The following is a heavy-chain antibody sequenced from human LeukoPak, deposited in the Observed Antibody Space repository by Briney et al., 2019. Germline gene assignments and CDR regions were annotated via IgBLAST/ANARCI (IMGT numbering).Heavy chain of an antibody. D-gene: IGHD3-10*01. CDR2: ISYDGSNK. Sequence: GGSLRLSCAASGFTFSSYGMHWVRQAPGKGLEWVAVISYDGSNKYYADSVKGRFTISRDNSKNTLYLQMNSLRAEDTAVYYCAKTERRITMVRGVIIPSYFDYWGQGTLVTVSS. V-gene: IGHV3-30*18. CDR3: AKTERRITMVRGVIIPSYFDY. CDR1: GFTFSSYG. J-gene: IGHJ4*02.